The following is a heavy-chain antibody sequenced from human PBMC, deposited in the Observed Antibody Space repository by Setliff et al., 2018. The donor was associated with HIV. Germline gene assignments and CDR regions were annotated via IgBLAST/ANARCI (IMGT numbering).Heavy chain of an antibody. Sequence: SETLSLTCTVSGGSIKSSSYYWGWIRQPPGKGLEWIGSIYYSGNTYYNPSLKSRVTILEDTSRNQFSLRLSSVTAADTAIYYCARVPTGSWYVTTQRTKEYFHHWGQGTLVTVSS. CDR1: GGSIKSSSYY. CDR3: ARVPTGSWYVTTQRTKEYFHH. CDR2: IYYSGNT. J-gene: IGHJ1*01. V-gene: IGHV4-39*07. D-gene: IGHD6-13*01.